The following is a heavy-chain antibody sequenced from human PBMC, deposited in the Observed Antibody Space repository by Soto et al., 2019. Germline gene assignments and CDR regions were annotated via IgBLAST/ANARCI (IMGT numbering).Heavy chain of an antibody. CDR2: ISGYNGNT. J-gene: IGHJ3*02. Sequence: QGQLVQSGPEVKKPGASVKVSCKASGYTFSSYGISWVRQAPGQGLEWMGWISGYNGNTNYAKKFQGRVTMTTDTSTSTASMELRGLRSDETAVYYCAREDQWLVESPGEVFDIWGLGTMVTVPS. V-gene: IGHV1-18*04. CDR3: AREDQWLVESPGEVFDI. CDR1: GYTFSSYG. D-gene: IGHD6-19*01.